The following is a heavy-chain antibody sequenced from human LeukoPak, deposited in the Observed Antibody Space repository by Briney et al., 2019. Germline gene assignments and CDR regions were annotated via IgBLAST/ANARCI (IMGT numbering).Heavy chain of an antibody. Sequence: GGSLRLSCAASGFTFSSYGMHWVRQAPGKGLEWVAVISYDGSNKYYADSVKGRFTISRDNSKNTLYLQMNSLRAEDTAVYYCAKPLYYSVGYFDYWGQGTLVTVSS. CDR2: ISYDGSNK. D-gene: IGHD2-21*01. CDR1: GFTFSSYG. V-gene: IGHV3-30*18. CDR3: AKPLYYSVGYFDY. J-gene: IGHJ4*02.